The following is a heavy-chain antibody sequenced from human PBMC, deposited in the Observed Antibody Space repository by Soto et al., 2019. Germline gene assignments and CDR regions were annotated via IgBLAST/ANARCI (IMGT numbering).Heavy chain of an antibody. V-gene: IGHV3-33*01. CDR3: ARDAGYCSSTSCLQIQH. Sequence: PGGSLRLSCAASGFTFSSYGMHWVRQAPGKGLEWVAVIWYDGSSKYYADSVKGRFTISRDNSKNTLYLQMNSLRAEDTAVYYCARDAGYCSSTSCLQIQHWGQGTLVTVSS. CDR2: IWYDGSSK. CDR1: GFTFSSYG. J-gene: IGHJ1*01. D-gene: IGHD2-2*01.